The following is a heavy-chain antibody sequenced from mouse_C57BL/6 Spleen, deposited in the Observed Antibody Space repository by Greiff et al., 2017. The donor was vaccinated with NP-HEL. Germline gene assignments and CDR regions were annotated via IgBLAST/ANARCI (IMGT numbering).Heavy chain of an antibody. CDR2: IDPSDSYT. J-gene: IGHJ4*01. D-gene: IGHD2-3*01. Sequence: VQLQQPGAELVMPGASVKLSCKASGYTFTSYWMHWVKQRPGQGLEWIGEIDPSDSYTNYNQKFKGKSTLTVDKSSSTAYMQLSSLTSEDSAVYYCARRVRWNYDAMDYWGQGTSVTVSS. V-gene: IGHV1-69*01. CDR1: GYTFTSYW. CDR3: ARRVRWNYDAMDY.